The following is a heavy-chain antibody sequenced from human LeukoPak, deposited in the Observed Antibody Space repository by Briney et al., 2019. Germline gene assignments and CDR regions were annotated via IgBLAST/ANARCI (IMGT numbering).Heavy chain of an antibody. CDR3: ATTFVVAPAAIPGNAFDI. Sequence: GGSLRLSCAASGFTVSSNYMSWVRQAPGKGLEWVSVIYSGGSTYYADSVKGRFTISRDNSKNTLYLQMNSLRAEDTAVYYCATTFVVAPAAIPGNAFDIWGQGTMVTVSS. V-gene: IGHV3-53*01. J-gene: IGHJ3*02. CDR2: IYSGGST. D-gene: IGHD2-2*01. CDR1: GFTVSSNY.